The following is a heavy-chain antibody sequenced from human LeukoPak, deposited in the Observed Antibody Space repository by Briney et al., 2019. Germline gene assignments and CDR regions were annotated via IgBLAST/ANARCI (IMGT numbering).Heavy chain of an antibody. CDR2: IYYSGTT. CDR1: GGSISSYY. Sequence: SETLSLTCTVSGGSISSYYWSWIRQPPGKGLEWIGYIYYSGTTYYNPSLKSRVIISMDTSTNQFSLKLSSVTAADTAVYYCARDLNSGGYNWFDPWGQGTLVTVSS. CDR3: ARDLNSGGYNWFDP. D-gene: IGHD2-15*01. J-gene: IGHJ5*02. V-gene: IGHV4-59*12.